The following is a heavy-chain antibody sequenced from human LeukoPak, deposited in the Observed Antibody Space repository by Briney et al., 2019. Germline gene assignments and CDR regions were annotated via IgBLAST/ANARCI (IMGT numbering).Heavy chain of an antibody. J-gene: IGHJ6*02. Sequence: ASVKVSCKASGYTFTSYYMHWVRQAPGHGLEWMGIINPRGGSTSYAQKFQGRVTMTRDTSTSTVYMELSSLRSEDTAVYYCARGKPFCSGGSCYIDYYYGMDVWGQGTTVTVSS. V-gene: IGHV1-46*01. D-gene: IGHD2-15*01. CDR2: INPRGGST. CDR1: GYTFTSYY. CDR3: ARGKPFCSGGSCYIDYYYGMDV.